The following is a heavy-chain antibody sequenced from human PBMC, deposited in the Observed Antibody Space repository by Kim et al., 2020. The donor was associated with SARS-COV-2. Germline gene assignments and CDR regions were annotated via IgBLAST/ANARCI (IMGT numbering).Heavy chain of an antibody. V-gene: IGHV1-18*01. CDR2: ISAYNGNT. CDR3: ARTPPYDYVWGSYRYTGTSDSDAFDI. D-gene: IGHD3-16*02. J-gene: IGHJ3*02. CDR1: GYTFTSYG. Sequence: ASVKVSCKASGYTFTSYGISWVRQAPGQGLEWMGWISAYNGNTNYAQKLQGRVTMTTDTSTSTAYMELRSLRSDDTAVYYCARTPPYDYVWGSYRYTGTSDSDAFDIWGQGTMVTVSS.